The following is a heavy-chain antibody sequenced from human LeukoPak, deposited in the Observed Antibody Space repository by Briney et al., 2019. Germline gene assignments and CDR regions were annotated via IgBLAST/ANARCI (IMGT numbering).Heavy chain of an antibody. J-gene: IGHJ4*02. CDR3: ARDSSGWPGYFDY. CDR2: IIPILGIA. CDR1: GYAFTSYA. V-gene: IGHV1-69*04. D-gene: IGHD6-19*01. Sequence: SVKVSCKASGYAFTSYAISWVRQAPGQGLEWMGRIIPILGIANYAQKFQGRVTITADKSTSTAYMELSSLRSEDTAVYYCARDSSGWPGYFDYWGQGTLVTVSS.